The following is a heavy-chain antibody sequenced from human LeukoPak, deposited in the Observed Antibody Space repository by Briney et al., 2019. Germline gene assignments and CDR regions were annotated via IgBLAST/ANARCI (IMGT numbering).Heavy chain of an antibody. Sequence: ASVKVSCKASVYTFTSYHMHWVRQAPGQGLEWMGIINPSGGSTSYAQKFQGRVTMTRDTSTSTVYMELSSLRSEDTAVYYCATGADNIAAAGTAVYYWGQGTLVTVSS. V-gene: IGHV1-46*03. CDR3: ATGADNIAAAGTAVYY. CDR1: VYTFTSYH. J-gene: IGHJ4*02. CDR2: INPSGGST. D-gene: IGHD6-13*01.